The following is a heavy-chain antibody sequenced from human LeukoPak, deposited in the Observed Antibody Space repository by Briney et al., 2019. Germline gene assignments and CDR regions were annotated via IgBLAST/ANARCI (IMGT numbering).Heavy chain of an antibody. Sequence: SVKVSFKASGGTFSSYAISWVRQAPGQGLEWMGGIIPIFGTANSAQKFQGRVTITADESTSTAYMELSSLRSGGTAVYYCHYGSGSYYNVGGYYYYGMDVWGKGTTVTVSS. D-gene: IGHD3-10*01. V-gene: IGHV1-69*13. CDR1: GGTFSSYA. CDR2: IIPIFGTA. J-gene: IGHJ6*04. CDR3: HYGSGSYYNVGGYYYYGMDV.